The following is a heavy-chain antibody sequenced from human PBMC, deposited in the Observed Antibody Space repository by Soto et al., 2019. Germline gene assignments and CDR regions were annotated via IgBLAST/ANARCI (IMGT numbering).Heavy chain of an antibody. CDR2: ISYDGSNK. Sequence: QVQLVESGGGVVQPGRSLRLSCAASGFTFSSYAMHWVRQAPGKGLEWVAVISYDGSNKYYADSVKGRFTISRDNSKNTLYLQMNSLRAEDTAVYYCARDPLTITMIVVGDAFDIWGQGTMVTVSS. CDR1: GFTFSSYA. J-gene: IGHJ3*02. CDR3: ARDPLTITMIVVGDAFDI. V-gene: IGHV3-30-3*01. D-gene: IGHD3-22*01.